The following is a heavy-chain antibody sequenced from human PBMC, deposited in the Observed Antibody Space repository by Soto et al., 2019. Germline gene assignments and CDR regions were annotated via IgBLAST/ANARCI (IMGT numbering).Heavy chain of an antibody. Sequence: GGFLRLSCAASGFTFSSYWMSWVRQAPGKGLEWVANIKQDGSEKYYVDSVKGRFTISRDNAKNSLYLQMNSLRAEDTAVYYCARQKEPMVSYFDYWGQGTLVTVSS. CDR1: GFTFSSYW. CDR3: ARQKEPMVSYFDY. D-gene: IGHD1-1*01. CDR2: IKQDGSEK. J-gene: IGHJ4*02. V-gene: IGHV3-7*05.